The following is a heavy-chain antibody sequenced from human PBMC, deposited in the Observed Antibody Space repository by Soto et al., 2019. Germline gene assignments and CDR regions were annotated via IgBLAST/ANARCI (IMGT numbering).Heavy chain of an antibody. CDR3: ALSGQGNWFDP. CDR2: IYPGDSDT. V-gene: IGHV5-51*01. Sequence: GVLKKIRCKGFGYRFAGYCVVRVIQMPGKGLEWMGIIYPGDSDTRYSPSFQGQVTISADKSISTAYLQWSSLKASDTAMYYCALSGQGNWFDPWGQGTLVTVSS. D-gene: IGHD2-15*01. CDR1: GYRFAGYC. J-gene: IGHJ5*02.